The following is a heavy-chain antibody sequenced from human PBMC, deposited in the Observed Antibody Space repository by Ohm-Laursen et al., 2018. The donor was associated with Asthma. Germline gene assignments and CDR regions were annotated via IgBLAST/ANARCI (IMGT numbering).Heavy chain of an antibody. D-gene: IGHD3-10*01. Sequence: SLRLSCAASGFSFSNFGMFWVRQAPGKGLEWVAVIWYDGSNKYYADSVKGRFTISRDNSKNTLYLQMNSLRAEDTAVYYCARAPVNAFDIWGQGTMVTVSS. J-gene: IGHJ3*02. V-gene: IGHV3-33*08. CDR3: ARAPVNAFDI. CDR2: IWYDGSNK. CDR1: GFSFSNFG.